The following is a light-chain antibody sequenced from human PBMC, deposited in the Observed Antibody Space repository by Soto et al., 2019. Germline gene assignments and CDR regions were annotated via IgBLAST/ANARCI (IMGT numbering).Light chain of an antibody. J-gene: IGLJ2*01. CDR3: QTWGTGIHVV. V-gene: IGLV4-69*01. CDR2: LDSDGSH. Sequence: QLVLTQSPSASASLGASVTLTGTLSSGHSSYAIAWHQQQPEKGPRYLMKLDSDGSHTKGDAIPDRFSGSSSGAERYLTISSLQSEDEADYYCQTWGTGIHVVFGGGTKLTVL. CDR1: SGHSSYA.